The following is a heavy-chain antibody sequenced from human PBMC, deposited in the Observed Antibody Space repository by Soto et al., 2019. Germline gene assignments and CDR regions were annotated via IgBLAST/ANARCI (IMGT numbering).Heavy chain of an antibody. D-gene: IGHD3-22*01. Sequence: GGSLRLSCAASGFTFSSYAMSWVRQAPGKGLEWVSAISGSGGSTYYADSVKGRFTISRDNSKNTLYLQMNSLRAEDTAVYYCANISPYDSSGYHPSDAFDIWGQGTMVTVSS. V-gene: IGHV3-23*01. CDR3: ANISPYDSSGYHPSDAFDI. CDR1: GFTFSSYA. CDR2: ISGSGGST. J-gene: IGHJ3*02.